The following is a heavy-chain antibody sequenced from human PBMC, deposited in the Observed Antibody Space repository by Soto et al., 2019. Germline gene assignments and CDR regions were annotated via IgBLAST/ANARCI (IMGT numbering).Heavy chain of an antibody. CDR1: GGSIDRSNYY. J-gene: IGHJ4*02. CDR3: ARHFVAVVIKGWGY. V-gene: IGHV4-39*01. D-gene: IGHD3-10*01. Sequence: SETLSLTCNVSGGSIDRSNYYWDWLRQPPGKGLEWIGTTYYNGNAYYNPSLRSRVSMSVDTSKNQFSLKLIPVTAADTAVYYCARHFVAVVIKGWGYWGQGKLVTVS. CDR2: TYYNGNA.